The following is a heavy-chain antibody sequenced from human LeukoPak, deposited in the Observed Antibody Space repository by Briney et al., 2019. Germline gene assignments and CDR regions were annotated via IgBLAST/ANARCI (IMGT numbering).Heavy chain of an antibody. CDR3: ARRVNPYYYDSSGLRAAFDY. CDR1: GFTFSSYA. CDR2: INHSGST. V-gene: IGHV4-34*01. Sequence: PGGSLRLSCAASGFTFSSYAMSWIRQPPGKGLEWIGEINHSGSTNYNPSLKSRVTISVDTSKNQFSLKLSSVTAEDTAVYYCARRVNPYYYDSSGLRAAFDYWGQGTLVTVSS. J-gene: IGHJ4*02. D-gene: IGHD3-22*01.